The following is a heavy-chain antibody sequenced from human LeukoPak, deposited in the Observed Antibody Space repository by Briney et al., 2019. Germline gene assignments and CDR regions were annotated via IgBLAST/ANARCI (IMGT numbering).Heavy chain of an antibody. Sequence: PSETLSLTCAVSGYSVSSGYYWDWIRQPPGKGLEWIGSIYHSGSTDYNPPLKSRVTISVDTSKNQFSLKLSSVTAADTAVYYCARVSGTGSMDVWGTGTTVTVSP. CDR2: IYHSGST. V-gene: IGHV4-38-2*01. CDR3: ARVSGTGSMDV. D-gene: IGHD3-3*01. J-gene: IGHJ6*04. CDR1: GYSVSSGYY.